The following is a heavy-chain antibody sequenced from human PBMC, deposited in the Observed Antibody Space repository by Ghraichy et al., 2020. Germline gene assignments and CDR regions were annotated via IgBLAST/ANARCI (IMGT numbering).Heavy chain of an antibody. CDR3: ARGAGATFIPDY. CDR2: IYYSGST. CDR1: GGSISSYY. J-gene: IGHJ4*02. V-gene: IGHV4-59*01. Sequence: SETLSLTCTVSGGSISSYYWRWIRQPPGKGLEWIGYIYYSGSTNYNPSLKSRVTISVDTSKNQFSLKLSSVTAADTAVYYCARGAGATFIPDYWGQGTLVTVSS. D-gene: IGHD1-26*01.